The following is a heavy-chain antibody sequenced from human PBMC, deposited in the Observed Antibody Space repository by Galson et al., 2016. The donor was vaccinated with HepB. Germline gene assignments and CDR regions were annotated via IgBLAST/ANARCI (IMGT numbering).Heavy chain of an antibody. D-gene: IGHD4-17*01. CDR1: GGSIGSGGYY. CDR3: SRARYGDFYNDAFDL. V-gene: IGHV4-31*03. J-gene: IGHJ3*01. Sequence: TLSLTCTVSGGSIGSGGYYWNWIRQHPGKGLEWVGYIYYTGSTSYTPSLKSRVTLSIDTSKNQFSLKLSSVTAADTAVYFCSRARYGDFYNDAFDLWGQGTMVTVSS. CDR2: IYYTGST.